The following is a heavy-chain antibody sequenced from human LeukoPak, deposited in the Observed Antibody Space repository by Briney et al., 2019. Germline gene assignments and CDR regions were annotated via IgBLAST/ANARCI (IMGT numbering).Heavy chain of an antibody. CDR1: GFTFSSYG. CDR3: ARAGIAAAGSPDY. Sequence: GGSLRLSCAASGFTFSSYGMHWVRQAPGKGLEWVAVIWYDGSNKYYADSVKGRFTISRDNFKNTLYLQMNSLRAEDTAVYYCARAGIAAAGSPDYWGQGTLVTVSS. V-gene: IGHV3-33*01. CDR2: IWYDGSNK. J-gene: IGHJ4*02. D-gene: IGHD6-13*01.